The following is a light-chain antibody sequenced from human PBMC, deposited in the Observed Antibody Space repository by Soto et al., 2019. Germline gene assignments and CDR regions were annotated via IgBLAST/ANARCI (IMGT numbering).Light chain of an antibody. Sequence: DIQITQSPSTLSGSVGDRVTITCRASQTISSWLAWYPQKPGKAPKILIYKASTLKSGVPSRFSGSGSGTEFTRTISSLQPDDFETDYCQHYNSYSEAFGQGTKVDIK. V-gene: IGKV1-5*03. CDR1: QTISSW. CDR3: QHYNSYSEA. J-gene: IGKJ1*01. CDR2: KAS.